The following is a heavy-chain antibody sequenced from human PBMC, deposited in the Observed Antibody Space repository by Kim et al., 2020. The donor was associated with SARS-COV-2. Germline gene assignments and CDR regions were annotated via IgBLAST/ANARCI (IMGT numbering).Heavy chain of an antibody. Sequence: ASVKVSCKASGYTFTSYGISWVRQAPGQGLEWMGWISAYNGNTNYAQKLQGRVTMTTDTSTSTAYMELRSLRSDDTAVYYCARGRIGYCSGGSCYSRSYFDYWGQGTLVTVSS. CDR3: ARGRIGYCSGGSCYSRSYFDY. V-gene: IGHV1-18*04. J-gene: IGHJ4*02. D-gene: IGHD2-15*01. CDR2: ISAYNGNT. CDR1: GYTFTSYG.